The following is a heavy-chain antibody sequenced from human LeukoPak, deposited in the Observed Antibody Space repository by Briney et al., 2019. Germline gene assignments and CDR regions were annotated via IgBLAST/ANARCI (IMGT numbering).Heavy chain of an antibody. CDR1: GFTFNNYE. J-gene: IGHJ4*02. D-gene: IGHD4-17*01. CDR2: ISSSGSTI. CDR3: ARHSFGDYEFWFDY. Sequence: GGSLRLFCAASGFTFNNYEMNWVRQAPGKGLEWVSYISSSGSTIYYADSVKDRFTISRDNAKNSLYLQMNSLRAEDTAVYYCARHSFGDYEFWFDYWGQGTLVTVSS. V-gene: IGHV3-48*03.